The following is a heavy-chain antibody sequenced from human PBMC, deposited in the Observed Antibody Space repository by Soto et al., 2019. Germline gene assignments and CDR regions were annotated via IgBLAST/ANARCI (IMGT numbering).Heavy chain of an antibody. Sequence: QLQLQESGSGLVKPSQTLSLTCAVSGGSISSGGYSWSWIRQPPGKGLEWIGYIYHSGSTYYNPSLKSRVTISVDRYKNQFCLKLSSVTAADTAVYYCARRRGFPYYDGMDVWGQGTTVTVSS. J-gene: IGHJ6*02. V-gene: IGHV4-30-2*01. CDR2: IYHSGST. D-gene: IGHD5-12*01. CDR1: GGSISSGGYS. CDR3: ARRRGFPYYDGMDV.